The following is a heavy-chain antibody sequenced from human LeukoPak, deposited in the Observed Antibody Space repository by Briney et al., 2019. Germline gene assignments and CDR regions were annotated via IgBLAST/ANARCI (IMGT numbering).Heavy chain of an antibody. CDR3: ASELAYSSSSGFDY. V-gene: IGHV3-23*01. CDR1: GFTFSSYG. Sequence: PGGSLRLSCAASGFTFSSYGMHWVRQAPGKGLEWVSAISGSGGSTYYADSVKGRFTISRDNSKNTLYLQMNSLRAEDTAVYYCASELAYSSSSGFDYWGQGTLVTVSS. J-gene: IGHJ4*02. CDR2: ISGSGGST. D-gene: IGHD6-6*01.